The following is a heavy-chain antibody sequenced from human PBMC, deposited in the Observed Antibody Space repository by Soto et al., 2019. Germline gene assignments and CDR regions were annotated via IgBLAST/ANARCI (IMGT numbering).Heavy chain of an antibody. CDR1: GGTFYTYT. D-gene: IGHD5-18*01. CDR2: ITPIYPTT. CDR3: ARIPRYSFPTSDDLDS. J-gene: IGHJ4*02. Sequence: VASVKVSFKASGGTFYTYTFSWVRQAPGQGLEWMGSITPIYPTTNYAEKFQGRLTVTADGSTNTAYMELNSLTSEDTAVYYCARIPRYSFPTSDDLDSWGQGTLVTV. V-gene: IGHV1-69*13.